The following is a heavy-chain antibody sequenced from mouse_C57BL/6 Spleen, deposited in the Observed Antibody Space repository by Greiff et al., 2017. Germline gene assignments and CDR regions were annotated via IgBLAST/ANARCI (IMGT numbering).Heavy chain of an antibody. V-gene: IGHV1-64*01. CDR3: ARWDYYGKWNYLDY. CDR1: GYTFTSYW. J-gene: IGHJ2*01. Sequence: QVQLQQPGAELVKPGASVKLSCKASGYTFTSYWMHWVKQRPGQGLEWIGMIHPNSGSTNYNEKFKSKATLTVDKSSSTAYMQLSSLTSEDSAVYYCARWDYYGKWNYLDYWGQGTTLTVSS. D-gene: IGHD1-1*01. CDR2: IHPNSGST.